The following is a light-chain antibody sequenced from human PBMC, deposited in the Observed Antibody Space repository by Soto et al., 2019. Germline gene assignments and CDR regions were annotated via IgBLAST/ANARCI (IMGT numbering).Light chain of an antibody. V-gene: IGKV3D-20*02. CDR1: QSVSNNY. Sequence: EIVLTQSPGTLSLSPGERATLSCRASQSVSNNYLAWYQQKPGQAPRLLIYGASNRATGIPDRFSGSGSGTDFTLTISRLEPEDFAVYYCQQRSNWPPWYTFGQGTKVDIK. CDR3: QQRSNWPPWYT. J-gene: IGKJ2*01. CDR2: GAS.